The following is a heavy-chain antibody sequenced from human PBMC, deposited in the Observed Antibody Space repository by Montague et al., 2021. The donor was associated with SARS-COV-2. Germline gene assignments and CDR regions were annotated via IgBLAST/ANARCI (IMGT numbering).Heavy chain of an antibody. D-gene: IGHD3-10*01. CDR3: ARGGIFWFGDY. Sequence: SGKVSCKASGYTFTSYDIHWVRQATGQGLEWMGWVNPVSGNTDYAQKFQGRVTMTMNTSTNTSYMELRSLRSDGTAVYYCARGGIFWFGDYWGQGSLVIVSS. V-gene: IGHV1-8*02. CDR2: VNPVSGNT. J-gene: IGHJ4*02. CDR1: GYTFTSYD.